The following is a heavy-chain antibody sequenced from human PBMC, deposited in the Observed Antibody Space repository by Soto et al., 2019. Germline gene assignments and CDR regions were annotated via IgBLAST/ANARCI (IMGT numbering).Heavy chain of an antibody. CDR2: TIPIVDRA. J-gene: IGHJ4*02. CDR3: AAVVSGTSILEN. D-gene: IGHD6-19*01. CDR1: GGTFSTST. Sequence: QVQLVQSGAEVKKPGSSVKISCPASGGTFSTSTISWVRQAPGQGLEWMGRTIPIVDRAIYAQNFQGRVTMTADKSTNTVYKEMLRLRSDDTAVFYCAAVVSGTSILENWGQGTLVTLSS. V-gene: IGHV1-69*02.